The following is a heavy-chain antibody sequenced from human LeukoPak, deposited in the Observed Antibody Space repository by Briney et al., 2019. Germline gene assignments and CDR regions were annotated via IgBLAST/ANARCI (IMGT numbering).Heavy chain of an antibody. CDR3: ARGSDGYRIDY. J-gene: IGHJ4*02. CDR2: ISGSGVST. CDR1: GFRFSSYA. Sequence: GGSLRLSCAASGFRFSSYAMSWVRQAPGKGLEWVSAISGSGVSTYHADSVKGRFTVSRDNAKNTLYLQMNSLRAEDTAVYYCARGSDGYRIDYWGQGTLVTVSS. D-gene: IGHD3-22*01. V-gene: IGHV3-23*01.